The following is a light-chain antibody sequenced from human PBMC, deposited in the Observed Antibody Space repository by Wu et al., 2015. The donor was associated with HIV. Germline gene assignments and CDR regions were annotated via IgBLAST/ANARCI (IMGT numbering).Light chain of an antibody. CDR1: QDVNDR. J-gene: IGKJ4*01. CDR2: GAS. V-gene: IGKV3-15*01. Sequence: VVLTQSPGTLSVSPGERVILSCTTSQDVNDRVAWYKQRPGHSPSLLLSGASTRAAGVPDSFTGSGSGTDFTLTISSLGPEDVAVYFCQQYYYRPTFGGGTRVEIK. CDR3: QQYYYRPT.